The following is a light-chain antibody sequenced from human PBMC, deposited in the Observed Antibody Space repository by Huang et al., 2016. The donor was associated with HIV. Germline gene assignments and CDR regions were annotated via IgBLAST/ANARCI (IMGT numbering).Light chain of an antibody. Sequence: ILLTQFPATLSVSPGQRGTLSCRASQSVGGKLAWYQQRPGQAPRLLIYGASTRVPTIPDRFSGSGSGTEFTLTISSLQSEDFAVYYCQQYDTWPPLTFGGGTKV. CDR3: QQYDTWPPLT. V-gene: IGKV3-15*01. J-gene: IGKJ4*01. CDR2: GAS. CDR1: QSVGGK.